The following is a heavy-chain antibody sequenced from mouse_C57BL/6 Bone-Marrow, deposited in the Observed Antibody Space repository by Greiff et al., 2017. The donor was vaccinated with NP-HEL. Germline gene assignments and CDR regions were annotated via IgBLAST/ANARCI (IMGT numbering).Heavy chain of an antibody. J-gene: IGHJ4*01. CDR2: IDPANGNT. CDR3: ASPHYYGSSYGAMDY. V-gene: IGHV14-3*01. CDR1: GFNIKNTY. Sequence: VQLQQSVAELVRPGASVKLPCSASGFNIKNTYMHWVKQRPEQGLEWIGRIDPANGNTKYAPKFQGKATITADTSSNTAYLQLSSLTSEDTAIYYCASPHYYGSSYGAMDYWGQGTSVTVSS. D-gene: IGHD1-1*01.